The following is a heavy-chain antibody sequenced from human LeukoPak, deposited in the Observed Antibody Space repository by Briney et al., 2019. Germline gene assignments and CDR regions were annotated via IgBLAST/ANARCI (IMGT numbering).Heavy chain of an antibody. J-gene: IGHJ4*02. D-gene: IGHD3-10*01. Sequence: PGGSLRLSCAASGFTFSNYAMTWVRQAPGKGLEWVLTISGSGDLTYFADSVKGRFTISRDNSKNTLYLQMNGLRAEDTALYYCSKDAGSGTYGTFDYWGQGTLVIVSS. V-gene: IGHV3-23*01. CDR1: GFTFSNYA. CDR3: SKDAGSGTYGTFDY. CDR2: ISGSGDLT.